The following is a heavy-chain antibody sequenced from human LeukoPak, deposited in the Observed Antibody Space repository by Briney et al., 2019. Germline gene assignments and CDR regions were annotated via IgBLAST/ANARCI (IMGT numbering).Heavy chain of an antibody. CDR2: MNPNSGNT. Sequence: GASVKVSCKASGYTFTSYDINWVRQATGQGLEWMGWMNPNSGNTGYAQKFQGRVTITRNTSISTAYMELSSLRSEDTAVYYCARDRWQQLIDYWGQGTLVTVSS. J-gene: IGHJ4*02. CDR3: ARDRWQQLIDY. V-gene: IGHV1-8*03. D-gene: IGHD6-13*01. CDR1: GYTFTSYD.